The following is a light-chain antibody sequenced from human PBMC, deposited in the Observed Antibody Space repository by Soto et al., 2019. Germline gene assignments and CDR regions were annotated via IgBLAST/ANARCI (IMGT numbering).Light chain of an antibody. CDR3: QQRSNWPPWT. V-gene: IGKV3-11*01. CDR1: QSVSSY. CDR2: DSS. Sequence: EIVLPQSPATMSLSPGERATIACKASQSVSSYLAWYQHKPGQQTRLLIYDSSNRATCIPARFSGSGSGTDFTLTISSLEPEDLAVYYCQQRSNWPPWTFGQGTKVDI. J-gene: IGKJ1*01.